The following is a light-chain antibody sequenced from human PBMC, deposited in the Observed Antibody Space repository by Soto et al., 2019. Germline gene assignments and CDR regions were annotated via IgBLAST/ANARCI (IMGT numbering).Light chain of an antibody. CDR2: DAS. J-gene: IGKJ3*01. CDR1: QDITKY. CDR3: QQYDDLPLT. Sequence: DIQKTQSPSSLSGSVGDRVTITCQASQDITKYLNWYQHKPGKAPKLLIYDASNLKTGVPSRFSGSGSGTDFTFTISSLQPEDIATYYCQQYDDLPLTFGPGTKVDFK. V-gene: IGKV1-33*01.